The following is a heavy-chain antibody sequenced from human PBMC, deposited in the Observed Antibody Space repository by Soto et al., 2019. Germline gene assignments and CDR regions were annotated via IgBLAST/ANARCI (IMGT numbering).Heavy chain of an antibody. V-gene: IGHV4-31*03. CDR1: GGSISSGGYY. CDR2: IYYSGST. Sequence: QVQLQESGPGLVKPSQTLSLTCTVSGGSISSGGYYWSWIRQHPGKGLEWIGYIYYSGSTYYNPSLTSRVTISVDTSKNQGSRKLSSVTAADTAVYDCAREMHHFRGAFEIWGQGTMVTVSS. J-gene: IGHJ3*02. CDR3: AREMHHFRGAFEI. D-gene: IGHD3-3*02.